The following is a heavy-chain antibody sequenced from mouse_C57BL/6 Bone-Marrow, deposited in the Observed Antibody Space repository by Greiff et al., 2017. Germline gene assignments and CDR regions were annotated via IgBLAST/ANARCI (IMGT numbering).Heavy chain of an antibody. D-gene: IGHD1-1*01. V-gene: IGHV1-69*01. CDR2: IDPSDSYT. J-gene: IGHJ2*01. CDR3: ARGDYYGSSFDY. CDR1: GYTFTSYW. Sequence: VQLQQPGAELVMPGASVKLSCKASGYTFTSYWMHWVKQRPGQGLEWIGEIDPSDSYTNYNQKFKGKSTLTVDKSSSTAYMQRSSLTSEDSAVYYCARGDYYGSSFDYWGQGTTLTVSS.